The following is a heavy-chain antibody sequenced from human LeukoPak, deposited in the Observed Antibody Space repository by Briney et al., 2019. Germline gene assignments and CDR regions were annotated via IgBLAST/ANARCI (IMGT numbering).Heavy chain of an antibody. V-gene: IGHV4-34*01. J-gene: IGHJ4*02. CDR3: ARGVGSMEDY. D-gene: IGHD2/OR15-2a*01. CDR1: GGSFSGDY. Sequence: SETLSLTCAVYGGSFSGDYWSWVRQPPGKGLEWIAEINRSGSTNYNPSLKSRVSMSMDTSKNQFSLRLSSVTAADTALYYCARGVGSMEDYWGQGTLVTVSS. CDR2: INRSGST.